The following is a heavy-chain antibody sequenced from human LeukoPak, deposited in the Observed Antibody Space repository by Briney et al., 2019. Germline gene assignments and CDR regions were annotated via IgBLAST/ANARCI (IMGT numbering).Heavy chain of an antibody. CDR2: IIPIHGIA. Sequence: ASVKVSCKASGGTFSSYAISWVRQAPGQGLEWMGRIIPIHGIANYAQKFQGRVTITADKSTSTAYMELSSLRSEDTAVYYCATYLSAVGRVTVDWGQGTLVIVSS. J-gene: IGHJ4*02. V-gene: IGHV1-69*04. CDR1: GGTFSSYA. D-gene: IGHD3-16*01. CDR3: ATYLSAVGRVTVD.